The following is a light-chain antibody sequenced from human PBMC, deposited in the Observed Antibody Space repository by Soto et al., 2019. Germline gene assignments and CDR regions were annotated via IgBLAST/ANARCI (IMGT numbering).Light chain of an antibody. Sequence: QSVLTQPASVSGSPGQSITISCTGTSSDVGSHNLVSWYQQHPDRAHKLMIYEGSKRPSGVSNRFSGSKSGNTASLTISGLQAEDEADYFCCSYAGSSTYIFGSGTKVTAL. CDR3: CSYAGSSTYI. CDR2: EGS. V-gene: IGLV2-23*01. CDR1: SSDVGSHNL. J-gene: IGLJ1*01.